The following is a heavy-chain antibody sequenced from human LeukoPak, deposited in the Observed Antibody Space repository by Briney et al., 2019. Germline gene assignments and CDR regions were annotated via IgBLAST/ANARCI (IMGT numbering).Heavy chain of an antibody. D-gene: IGHD1-14*01. J-gene: IGHJ4*02. CDR1: GFTFSSYS. Sequence: GGSLRLSCAASGFTFSSYSMNWVRRAPGKGLEWVSYISSTDSTIYYADSVKGRFTISRDNAKNSLYLQMNSLRAEDTAVYYCASQIEPYYFDYWGQGTLVTVSS. CDR3: ASQIEPYYFDY. CDR2: ISSTDSTI. V-gene: IGHV3-48*04.